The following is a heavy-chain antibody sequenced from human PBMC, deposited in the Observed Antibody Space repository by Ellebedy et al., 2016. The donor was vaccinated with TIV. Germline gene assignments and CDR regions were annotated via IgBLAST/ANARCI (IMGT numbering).Heavy chain of an antibody. Sequence: GGSLRLXCSAFGFAFSSYAMTWVRQAPGKGLEWVSVISGSGGSTYYADSVKGRFTISRDNANNTLYLQMNRLRVEDTAIYYCARDLISGSYRLDYYYFGMDVWGQGTTVTVSS. CDR3: ARDLISGSYRLDYYYFGMDV. D-gene: IGHD1-26*01. CDR1: GFAFSSYA. V-gene: IGHV3-23*01. J-gene: IGHJ6*02. CDR2: ISGSGGST.